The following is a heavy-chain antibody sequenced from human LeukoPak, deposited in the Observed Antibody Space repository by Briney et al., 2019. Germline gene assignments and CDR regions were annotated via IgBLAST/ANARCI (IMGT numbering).Heavy chain of an antibody. V-gene: IGHV3-30*18. CDR1: GFTFSSYG. CDR2: ISYDGSNK. Sequence: GRSLRLSCAASGFTFSSYGMHWVRQAPGKGLEWVAVISYDGSNKYYADSVKGRFTISGDNSKNTLYLQMNSLRAEDTAVYYCAKDCSGGSCMDYWGQGTLVTVSS. J-gene: IGHJ4*02. CDR3: AKDCSGGSCMDY. D-gene: IGHD2-15*01.